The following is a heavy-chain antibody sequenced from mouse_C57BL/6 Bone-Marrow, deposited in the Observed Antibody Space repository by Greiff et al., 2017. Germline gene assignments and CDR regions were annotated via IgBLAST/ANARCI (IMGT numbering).Heavy chain of an antibody. CDR2: IYPRSGNT. CDR1: GYTFTSYG. CDR3: SNERTTGYYARDY. D-gene: IGHD4-1*01. Sequence: QVQLQQSGAELARPGASVKLSCKASGYTFTSYGISWVKQRTGQGLEWIGEIYPRSGNTYYNQKFKGKATLTADTSSSTAYMELRSLTSEDSGVCFCSNERTTGYYARDYWGQGTSVTVSS. J-gene: IGHJ4*01. V-gene: IGHV1-81*01.